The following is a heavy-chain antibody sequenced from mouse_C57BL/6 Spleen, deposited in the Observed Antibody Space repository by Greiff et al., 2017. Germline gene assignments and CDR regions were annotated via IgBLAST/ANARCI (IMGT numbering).Heavy chain of an antibody. D-gene: IGHD1-1*01. V-gene: IGHV1-55*01. Sequence: QVQLKQPGAELVKPGASVKMSCKASGYTFTSYWITWVKQRPGQGLEWIGDIYPGSGSTNYNEKFKSKATLTVDTSSSTAYMQLSSLTSEDSAVYYWAREGIYYFGIAVRYGMDYWGQGTSVTVSS. J-gene: IGHJ4*01. CDR1: GYTFTSYW. CDR3: AREGIYYFGIAVRYGMDY. CDR2: IYPGSGST.